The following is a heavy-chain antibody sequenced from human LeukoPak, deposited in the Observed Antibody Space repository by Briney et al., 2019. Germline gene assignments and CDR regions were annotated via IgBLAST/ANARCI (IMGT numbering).Heavy chain of an antibody. CDR2: ISGSGTST. D-gene: IGHD2-2*01. CDR3: AKGAGEYQLLAYYFDY. J-gene: IGHJ4*02. Sequence: GGTLRLSCAASGFTFSSYGMSWVRQAPGMGLEWVSGISGSGTSTYYADSVKGRFTISRDNSKNTLYLQMNSLRAEDTAVYYCAKGAGEYQLLAYYFDYWGQGTLVTVSS. V-gene: IGHV3-23*01. CDR1: GFTFSSYG.